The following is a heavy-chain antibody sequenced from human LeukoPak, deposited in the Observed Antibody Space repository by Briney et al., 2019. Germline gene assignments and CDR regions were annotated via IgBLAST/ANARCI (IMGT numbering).Heavy chain of an antibody. J-gene: IGHJ4*02. D-gene: IGHD6-6*01. CDR1: GDFISGYY. CDR3: ARLKTSFNYFDY. V-gene: IGHV4-4*09. CDR2: VYTSGST. Sequence: SETLSLTCTVSGDFISGYYWTWIRQPPGKGLEWIGYVYTSGSTNYNPSLKSRVTISVDTSKNQFSLKLSSVTAADTALYYCARLKTSFNYFDYWGQGTLVTVSS.